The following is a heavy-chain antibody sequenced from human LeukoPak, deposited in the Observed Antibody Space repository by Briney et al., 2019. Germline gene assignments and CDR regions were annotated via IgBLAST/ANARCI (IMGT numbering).Heavy chain of an antibody. D-gene: IGHD1-26*01. CDR2: IISGGTII. J-gene: IGHJ6*02. V-gene: IGHV3-48*03. CDR3: ARDIGRYGMDV. CDR1: GLTFSSYE. Sequence: GGSLRLSCAASGLTFSSYELNWVRQAPGKGLEGVSYIISGGTIIYYADSVKGRFTISRDKAKNSVYLQMNSLRAEDTAVYYCARDIGRYGMDVWGRGTTVTVSS.